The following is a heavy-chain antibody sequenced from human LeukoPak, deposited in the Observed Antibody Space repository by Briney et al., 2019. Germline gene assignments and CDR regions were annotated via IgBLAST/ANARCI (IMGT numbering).Heavy chain of an antibody. CDR1: GFTFSSYA. CDR3: AKHPQLRYFDWFPTFFD. V-gene: IGHV3-23*01. Sequence: TGVSLRLSCAASGFTFSSYAKSWVRQAPGKGLEWVSAISGSGGSTYYADSVKGRFTISRDSSKNTLYLQMNSLRAEDTAVYYSAKHPQLRYFDWFPTFFDWGQGTLVTVSS. D-gene: IGHD3-9*01. J-gene: IGHJ4*02. CDR2: ISGSGGST.